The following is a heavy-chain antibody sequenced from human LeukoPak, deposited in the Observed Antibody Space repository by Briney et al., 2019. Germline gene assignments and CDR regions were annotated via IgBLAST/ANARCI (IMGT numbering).Heavy chain of an antibody. CDR1: GGSISSYY. CDR2: IYYSGST. D-gene: IGHD5-18*01. J-gene: IGHJ6*03. V-gene: IGHV4-59*01. Sequence: SETLSLTCTVSGGSISSYYWSWIRQPPGKGLEWIGYIYYSGSTNYNPSLKSRVTISVDTSKNQFSLKLSSVTAADTAVYYCARVGYSYFLEYYMDVWGKGTTVTVSS. CDR3: ARVGYSYFLEYYMDV.